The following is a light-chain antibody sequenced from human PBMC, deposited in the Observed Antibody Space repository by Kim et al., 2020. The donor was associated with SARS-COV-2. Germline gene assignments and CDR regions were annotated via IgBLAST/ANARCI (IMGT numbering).Light chain of an antibody. V-gene: IGKV3-11*01. Sequence: PAALSGSHTETAPLSCMASQSVSRYLAWNQPNPGQTPRLLIYDASNSATGVPARFSGSGSGTDFNLAISSLEPEDLAVYYCQVGAFGGGTKVDIK. CDR3: QVGA. CDR1: QSVSRY. CDR2: DAS. J-gene: IGKJ4*01.